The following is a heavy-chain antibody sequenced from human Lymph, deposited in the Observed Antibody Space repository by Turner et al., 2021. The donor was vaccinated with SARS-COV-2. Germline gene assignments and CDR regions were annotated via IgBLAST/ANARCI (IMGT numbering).Heavy chain of an antibody. CDR3: ARDLGTYGMDV. D-gene: IGHD6-13*01. V-gene: IGHV3-53*02. CDR1: GIIVSRNY. Sequence: EVQLVETGGGLIQPGGSLRLSCAASGIIVSRNYMNWVRQDPGKGLEWVSVIYSGGTKDYADAVKGRFTISRDNAKNTLYLQMNRLRVEDTAGYYGARDLGTYGMDVWGQGTTVTVSS. J-gene: IGHJ6*02. CDR2: IYSGGTK.